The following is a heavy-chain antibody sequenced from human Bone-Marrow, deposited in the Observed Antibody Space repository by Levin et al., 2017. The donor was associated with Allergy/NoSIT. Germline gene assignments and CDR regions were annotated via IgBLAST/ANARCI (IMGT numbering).Heavy chain of an antibody. CDR1: GFSLSTSGVG. V-gene: IGHV2-5*02. Sequence: SGPTLVKPTETLTLTCTFSGFSLSTSGVGVGWIRQPPGKALEWLALIYWDDDKRYSPSLKTRLTITKDTSKNQVVLTMTNMDPVDTATYFCAHVTLGGSGTDYPDYWGQGTLVTVSS. D-gene: IGHD3-10*01. J-gene: IGHJ4*02. CDR3: AHVTLGGSGTDYPDY. CDR2: IYWDDDK.